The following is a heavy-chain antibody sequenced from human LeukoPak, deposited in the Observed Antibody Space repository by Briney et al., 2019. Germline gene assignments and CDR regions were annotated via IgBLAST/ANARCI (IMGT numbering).Heavy chain of an antibody. V-gene: IGHV4-61*02. CDR2: IYTSGST. CDR1: GGSISSGSYY. J-gene: IGHJ3*02. CDR3: ARAGAYYYDSARNDAFDI. D-gene: IGHD3-22*01. Sequence: SQTLSLTCTVSGGSISSGSYYWSWIRQPAGKGLEWIGRIYTSGSTNYNPSLKSRVTISVDTSKNQFSLKLSSVTAADTAVYCCARAGAYYYDSARNDAFDIWGQGTMVTVSS.